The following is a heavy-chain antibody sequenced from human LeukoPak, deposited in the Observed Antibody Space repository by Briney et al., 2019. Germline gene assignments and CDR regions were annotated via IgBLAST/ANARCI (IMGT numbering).Heavy chain of an antibody. V-gene: IGHV1-69*13. CDR2: IIPPFDTS. Sequence: GASVKVSCKASGGTFSSYAISWVRQAPGQGLEWMGGIIPPFDTSNYAQNFQSRVTITADESTSTVYMELSSLRSEDTAVYYCARVWGLYCSSTSCYDFDYWGQGTLVTVSS. CDR1: GGTFSSYA. D-gene: IGHD2-2*01. J-gene: IGHJ4*02. CDR3: ARVWGLYCSSTSCYDFDY.